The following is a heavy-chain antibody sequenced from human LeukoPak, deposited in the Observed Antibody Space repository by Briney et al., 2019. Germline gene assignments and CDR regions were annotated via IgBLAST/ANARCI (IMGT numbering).Heavy chain of an antibody. CDR2: IYYSGST. J-gene: IGHJ6*02. D-gene: IGHD3-16*01. V-gene: IGHV4-39*01. CDR3: ARGYDYAWGSSYYALDV. CDR1: GGSISSSSYY. Sequence: PSETLSLTCTVSGGSISSSSYYWGWIRQPPGKGLEWIGSIYYSGSTYYNPSLKSRVTISVDTSKNQFSLKLSSVTAADTAVYYCARGYDYAWGSSYYALDVWGPGTPVTVSS.